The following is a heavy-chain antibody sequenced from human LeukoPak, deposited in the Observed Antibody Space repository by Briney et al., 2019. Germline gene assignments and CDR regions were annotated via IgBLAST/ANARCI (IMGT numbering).Heavy chain of an antibody. V-gene: IGHV3-23*01. J-gene: IGHJ4*02. CDR1: GFTFSNHG. Sequence: PGGSLRPSCAASGFTFSNHGMNWVRQAPGKGLEWVSGISPSGDITHYADSVKGRFTTSRDNSKNTLYLEVISLTAEDTAVYYCAKDDAWLRFGEWSQGTLVTVSS. CDR2: ISPSGDIT. D-gene: IGHD3-10*01. CDR3: AKDDAWLRFGE.